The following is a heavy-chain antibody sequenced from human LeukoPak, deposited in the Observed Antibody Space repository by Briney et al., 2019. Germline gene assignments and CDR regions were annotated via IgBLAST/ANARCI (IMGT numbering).Heavy chain of an antibody. CDR2: ISYDGSNK. CDR1: GFTFSSYA. V-gene: IGHV3-30-3*01. D-gene: IGHD6-13*01. CDR3: ARELIAAAGSSVYFQH. Sequence: GRSLRLSCAASGFTFSSYAMHWVRQAPGKGLEWVAVISYDGSNKYYADSVKGRFTISRDNSENTLYLQMNSLRAEDTAVYYCARELIAAAGSSVYFQHWGQGTLVTVSS. J-gene: IGHJ1*01.